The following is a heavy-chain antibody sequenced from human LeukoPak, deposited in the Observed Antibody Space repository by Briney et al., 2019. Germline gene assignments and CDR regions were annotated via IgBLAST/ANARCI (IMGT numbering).Heavy chain of an antibody. CDR1: GFTYSSYA. CDR2: LSGSGGSM. V-gene: IGHV3-23*01. J-gene: IGHJ4*02. Sequence: GRSLRLSCAASGFTYSSYAMKWVRQAPGRGLEGVTVLSGSGGSMSYADSVKGRFTISRDNSKNTLYLQMNSLRAEDTAVYYCAKVGGFDWLLERYFDYGGQGTLVTVSS. CDR3: AKVGGFDWLLERYFDY. D-gene: IGHD3-9*01.